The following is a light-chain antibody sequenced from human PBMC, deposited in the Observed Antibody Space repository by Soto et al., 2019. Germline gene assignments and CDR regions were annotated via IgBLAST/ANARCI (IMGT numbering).Light chain of an antibody. V-gene: IGLV1-40*01. J-gene: IGLJ2*01. CDR2: GNS. CDR1: SXNIGAGYD. CDR3: QSYDSSLSGHVV. Sequence: QSVLTQPPSVSGAPGQXXTXSCTGSSXNIGAGYDVHWYQQLPGTAPKLLIYGNSNRPSGVPDRFSGSKSGTSASLAITGLQAEDEADYYCQSYDSSLSGHVVFGGGTKVTVL.